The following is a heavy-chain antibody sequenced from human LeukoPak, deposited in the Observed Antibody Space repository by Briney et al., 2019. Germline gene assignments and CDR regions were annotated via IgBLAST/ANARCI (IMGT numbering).Heavy chain of an antibody. CDR3: AKVSGDIVLVVAFGS. V-gene: IGHV3-15*01. CDR1: GFTFSNAW. Sequence: KPGGSLRLCCAACGFTFSNAWRRWVRQAPGRGVEWVGRIKSKTDGGTTDYAAPVKGRFTISRDNSKNTLYLQMNSLRAEDTAVYYCAKVSGDIVLVVAFGSWRQPTKVT. J-gene: IGHJ3*02. D-gene: IGHD2-15*01. CDR2: IKSKTDGGTT.